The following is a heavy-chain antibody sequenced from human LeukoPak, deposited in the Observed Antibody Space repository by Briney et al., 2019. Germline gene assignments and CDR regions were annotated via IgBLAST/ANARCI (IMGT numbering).Heavy chain of an antibody. CDR3: ATVKRGDYARTLWAFDI. J-gene: IGHJ3*02. CDR1: ADTFTSYY. V-gene: IGHV1-24*01. CDR2: FDPEDGET. D-gene: IGHD4-17*01. Sequence: GASVKVSCKASADTFTSYYIHWVRQAPGQGLEWMGGFDPEDGETIYAQKFQGRVTMTEDTSTDTAYMELSSLRSEDTAVYYCATVKRGDYARTLWAFDIWGQGTMVTVSS.